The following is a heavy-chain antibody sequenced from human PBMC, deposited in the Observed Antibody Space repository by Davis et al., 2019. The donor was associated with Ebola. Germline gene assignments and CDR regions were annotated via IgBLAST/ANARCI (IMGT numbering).Heavy chain of an antibody. Sequence: PSETLSLTCTVSGGSISSYYWSWIRQPPGKGLEWIGYIYYSGSTNYNPSLKSRVTISVDTSKNQFSLKLSSVTAADTAVYYCARHQFTNGLFDYWGQGTLVTVSS. CDR1: GGSISSYY. D-gene: IGHD2-8*01. V-gene: IGHV4-59*08. CDR3: ARHQFTNGLFDY. J-gene: IGHJ4*02. CDR2: IYYSGST.